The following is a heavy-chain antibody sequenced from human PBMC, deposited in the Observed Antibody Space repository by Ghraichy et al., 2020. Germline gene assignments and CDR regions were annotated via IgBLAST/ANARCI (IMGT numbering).Heavy chain of an antibody. D-gene: IGHD5-12*01. CDR2: IRSEAYGGKK. V-gene: IGHV3-49*03. CDR1: GFTFGDYA. Sequence: GESLNISCTSSGFTFGDYAMNWFRQAPGEGLEWVGFIRSEAYGGKKEYAASVKGRFSISRDDSKSIAYLQMNSLKTEDTAVYFCAREPHKGESSGYPDYGGQGTLVTVSA. J-gene: IGHJ4*02. CDR3: AREPHKGESSGYPDY.